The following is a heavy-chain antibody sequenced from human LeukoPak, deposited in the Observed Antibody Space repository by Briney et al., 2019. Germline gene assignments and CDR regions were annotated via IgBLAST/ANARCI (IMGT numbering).Heavy chain of an antibody. CDR1: GGSISTFY. Sequence: SETLSLTCSVSGGSISTFYWSWIRQPPGKGLEWIGYIYYSGSTSYNPSLKSRVTISVDTSKNQFSLDLSSVTAADTAVYYCARERFGELGDAFDIWGQGTMVTVSS. V-gene: IGHV4-59*12. D-gene: IGHD3-10*01. CDR3: ARERFGELGDAFDI. CDR2: IYYSGST. J-gene: IGHJ3*02.